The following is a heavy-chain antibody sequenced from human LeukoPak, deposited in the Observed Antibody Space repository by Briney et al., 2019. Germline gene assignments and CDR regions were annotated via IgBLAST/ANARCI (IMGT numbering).Heavy chain of an antibody. CDR2: ISTDGKST. CDR1: GFIFSSHH. V-gene: IGHV3-74*01. Sequence: GGSLRLSCAASGFIFSSHHMHWVRQPPGKGLEWVSLISTDGKSTRYAESVKGRFTISRDNAKNALYLQMDILRVEDTALYFCVRDYQFIQEVWGQGTTVTVSS. CDR3: VRDYQFIQEV. D-gene: IGHD2-2*01. J-gene: IGHJ6*02.